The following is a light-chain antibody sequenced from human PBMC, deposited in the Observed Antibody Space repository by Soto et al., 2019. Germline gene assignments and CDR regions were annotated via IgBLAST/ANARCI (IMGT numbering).Light chain of an antibody. CDR3: QQREWRPIT. CDR1: QSGSRY. J-gene: IGKJ5*01. CDR2: DTS. Sequence: EIVLTQSPATLSLSPRERATLSCRASQSGSRYLAWYQQKPGQAPRLLIYDTSNRATGIPARFSGSGSGTDFTLTISLLEAEDSAVYCRQQREWRPITFGEGTRLEI. V-gene: IGKV3-11*01.